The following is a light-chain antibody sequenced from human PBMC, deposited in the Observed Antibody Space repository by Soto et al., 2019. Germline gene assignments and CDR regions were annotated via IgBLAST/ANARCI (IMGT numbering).Light chain of an antibody. J-gene: IGLJ2*01. Sequence: QSALTQPASVSGSPGQSITISCTGTSSDVGAYNYVSWYQQHPGKAPKLMIYEVSNRPSGISNRFSGSKSGNTAFLTISGLQAEDEADYYCSAYSSSITVVFGGGTKVTVL. CDR2: EVS. CDR1: SSDVGAYNY. CDR3: SAYSSSITVV. V-gene: IGLV2-14*01.